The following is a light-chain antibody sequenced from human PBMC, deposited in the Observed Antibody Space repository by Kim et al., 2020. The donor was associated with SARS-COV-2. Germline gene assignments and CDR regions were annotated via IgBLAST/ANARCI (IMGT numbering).Light chain of an antibody. V-gene: IGKV3-20*01. CDR3: QQFGRSRT. Sequence: LGPGERATLSGRASQRGTSTYIAWYQQRPGQGPRLLIYGASTRATGIPDRFSGSGSGTDFSLTINRLEAEDCAVYYCQQFGRSRTFGQGTKVDIK. J-gene: IGKJ1*01. CDR1: QRGTSTY. CDR2: GAS.